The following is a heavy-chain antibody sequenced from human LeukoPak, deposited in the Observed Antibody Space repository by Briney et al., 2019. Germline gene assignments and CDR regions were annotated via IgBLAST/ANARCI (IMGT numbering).Heavy chain of an antibody. CDR2: ISSSSSYI. Sequence: GGSLRLSCAASGFTFSSYSMNWVRQAPGKGLEWVSSISSSSSYIYYADSVKGRFTISRDNAKNSLYLQMNSLRAEDTAVYYCARVGAPGTTRYYGMDVWGQGTTVTVSS. J-gene: IGHJ6*02. CDR3: ARVGAPGTTRYYGMDV. V-gene: IGHV3-21*01. CDR1: GFTFSSYS. D-gene: IGHD1-7*01.